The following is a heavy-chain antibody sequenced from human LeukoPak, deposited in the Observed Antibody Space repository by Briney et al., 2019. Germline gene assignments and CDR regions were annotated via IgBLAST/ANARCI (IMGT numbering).Heavy chain of an antibody. J-gene: IGHJ5*02. Sequence: GGSLRLSCSASGFTSSSYAMSWVRQAPGKGLEWVSGIGSGGVDTHYADSVKGRFTISRDNSKNTAFLQMNDLRGDDTAVYYCARPGLTVAGTRWFDPWGQGTLVTISS. CDR1: GFTSSSYA. CDR3: ARPGLTVAGTRWFDP. D-gene: IGHD6-19*01. CDR2: IGSGGVDT. V-gene: IGHV3-23*01.